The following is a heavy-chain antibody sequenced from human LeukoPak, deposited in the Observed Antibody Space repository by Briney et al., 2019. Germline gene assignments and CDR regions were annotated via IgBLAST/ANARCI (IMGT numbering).Heavy chain of an antibody. J-gene: IGHJ4*02. V-gene: IGHV3-30*03. Sequence: GRSLRLSCAASGFTFSNFGMHWVRQAPDKGLEWVALISYDGSIKYYADSVKGRFTISRDNSKNTLYLQMNSLRAEDTAVYYCATDLLPVARVFDYWGQGTLVTVSS. CDR1: GFTFSNFG. D-gene: IGHD6-19*01. CDR3: ATDLLPVARVFDY. CDR2: ISYDGSIK.